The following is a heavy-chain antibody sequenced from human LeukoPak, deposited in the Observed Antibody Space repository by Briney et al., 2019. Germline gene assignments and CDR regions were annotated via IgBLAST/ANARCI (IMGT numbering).Heavy chain of an antibody. CDR2: IKSKTDGGTT. Sequence: GGSLRLSCAASGFTFSNAWMSWVRQAPGKGLEWVGRIKSKTDGGTTDYAAPVKGRFTISRDDSKNTLYLQMNSLKTEDTAVYYCTTDLYGSGSYLYYFDCWGQGTLVTVSS. J-gene: IGHJ4*02. D-gene: IGHD3-10*01. CDR1: GFTFSNAW. CDR3: TTDLYGSGSYLYYFDC. V-gene: IGHV3-15*01.